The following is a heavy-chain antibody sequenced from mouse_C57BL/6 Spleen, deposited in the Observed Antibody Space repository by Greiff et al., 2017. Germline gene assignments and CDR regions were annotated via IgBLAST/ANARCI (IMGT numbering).Heavy chain of an antibody. V-gene: IGHV5-9-1*02. CDR2: ISSGGDYI. J-gene: IGHJ2*01. CDR1: GFTFSSYA. CDR3: TRRGDDYVVFDY. D-gene: IGHD2-4*01. Sequence: EVHLVESGEGLVKPGGSLKLSCAASGFTFSSYAMSWVRQTPEKRLEWVAYISSGGDYIYYADTVKGRFTISRDNARNTLYLQMSSLKSEDTAMYYCTRRGDDYVVFDYWGQGTTLTVSS.